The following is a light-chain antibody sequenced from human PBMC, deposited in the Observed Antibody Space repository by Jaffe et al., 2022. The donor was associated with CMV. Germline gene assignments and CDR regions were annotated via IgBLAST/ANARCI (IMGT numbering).Light chain of an antibody. CDR3: ASRDSSGNHPNVL. J-gene: IGLJ2*01. CDR2: GKN. V-gene: IGLV3-19*01. CDR1: SLRSYY. Sequence: SSELTQDPAVSVALGQAVRITCQGDSLRSYYASWYQQKPGQAPVFVMYGKNNRPSGIPDRFSGSSSGNTASLTITGAQAEDEADYYCASRDSSGNHPNVLFGGGTKLTVL.